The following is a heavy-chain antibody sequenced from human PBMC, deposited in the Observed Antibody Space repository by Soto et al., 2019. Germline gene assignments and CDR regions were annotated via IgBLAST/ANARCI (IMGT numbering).Heavy chain of an antibody. CDR1: GYSFTSYW. CDR2: IYPGDSDT. D-gene: IGHD6-6*01. V-gene: IGHV5-51*01. J-gene: IGHJ5*02. Sequence: GESLKISCQGSGYSFTSYWIGWVRQMPGKGLEWMGIIYPGDSDTRYSPSFQGQVTISADKSISTAYLQWGSLKASDTAMYYCARSSIAARNWFDPWGQGTLVTVSS. CDR3: ARSSIAARNWFDP.